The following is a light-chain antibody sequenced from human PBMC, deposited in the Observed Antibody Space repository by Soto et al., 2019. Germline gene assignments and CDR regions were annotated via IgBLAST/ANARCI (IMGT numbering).Light chain of an antibody. CDR2: GAS. CDR3: QQFGNSPYT. Sequence: EIVLTQSPGTLSLSPGERATLSCRASQSVSSSYLAWYQQKPGQTPRLLIYGASSRATGIPIRCSGSGSGTHFTLTISRLELEDFAVYYCQQFGNSPYTFGQGTKLDIK. CDR1: QSVSSSY. V-gene: IGKV3-20*01. J-gene: IGKJ2*01.